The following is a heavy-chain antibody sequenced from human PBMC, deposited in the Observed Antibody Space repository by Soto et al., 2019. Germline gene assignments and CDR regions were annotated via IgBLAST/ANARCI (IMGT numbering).Heavy chain of an antibody. V-gene: IGHV4-59*01. Sequence: SETLSLTCTVSGGSISSYYWSWIRQPPGKGLEWIGYIYYSGSTNYNPSLKSRVTISVDTSKNQFSLKLSSVTAADTAVYYCARGPLTLRFLEWLPSYYMDVWGKGTTVTVSS. D-gene: IGHD3-3*01. CDR3: ARGPLTLRFLEWLPSYYMDV. J-gene: IGHJ6*03. CDR2: IYYSGST. CDR1: GGSISSYY.